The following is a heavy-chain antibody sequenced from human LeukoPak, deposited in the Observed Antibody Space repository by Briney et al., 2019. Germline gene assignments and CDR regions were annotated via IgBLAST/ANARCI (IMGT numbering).Heavy chain of an antibody. CDR1: GYTLTELS. V-gene: IGHV1-24*01. CDR3: ATDAGGVGATDQFDY. D-gene: IGHD1-26*01. Sequence: ASVKAFCKVSGYTLTELSMHWVRQAPGKGLEWMGGFDPEDGETIYAQKFQGRVTMTEDTSTDTAYMELSSLRSEDTAVYYCATDAGGVGATDQFDYWGQGTLVTVSS. J-gene: IGHJ4*02. CDR2: FDPEDGET.